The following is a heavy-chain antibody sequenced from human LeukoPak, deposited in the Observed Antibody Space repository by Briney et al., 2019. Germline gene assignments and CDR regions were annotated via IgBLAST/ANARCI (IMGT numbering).Heavy chain of an antibody. Sequence: PGGSLRLSCATSGFTFSNYAMTWVRQAPGKGLEWVSAISGSAGSTYYADSVKGRFTISRDNSKNTLYLQMNSLRAEDTAVYYCAKEQWLVRDYYFDYWGQGTLVTVSP. CDR3: AKEQWLVRDYYFDY. CDR1: GFTFSNYA. J-gene: IGHJ4*02. V-gene: IGHV3-23*01. CDR2: ISGSAGST. D-gene: IGHD6-19*01.